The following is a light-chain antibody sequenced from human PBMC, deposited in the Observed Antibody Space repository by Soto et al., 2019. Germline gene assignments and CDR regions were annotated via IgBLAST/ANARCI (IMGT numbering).Light chain of an antibody. V-gene: IGLV2-14*01. CDR1: SSDVGGYDY. J-gene: IGLJ1*01. CDR2: EVA. Sequence: QSALTQPASVSGSPGQSITISCTGSSSDVGGYDYVSWYQQHPDEAPKLMIYEVANRPSGVSNRFSGSKSGNTASLTISGLQPEDEADYYCSSYTSSDTLVFGTGTKVTVL. CDR3: SSYTSSDTLV.